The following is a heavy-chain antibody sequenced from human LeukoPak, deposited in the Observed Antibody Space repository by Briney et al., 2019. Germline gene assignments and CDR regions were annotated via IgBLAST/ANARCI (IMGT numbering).Heavy chain of an antibody. D-gene: IGHD6-13*01. Sequence: GGSLRLSCAASGFTFSSYGMHWVRQAPGKGLEWVAVIWYDGSNKYYADSVKGRFTISRDNSKNTLYLQMHSLRAEDTAVYYCAKDQIPAQQLIDGDAFDIWGQGTMVTVSS. CDR2: IWYDGSNK. CDR3: AKDQIPAQQLIDGDAFDI. V-gene: IGHV3-33*06. J-gene: IGHJ3*02. CDR1: GFTFSSYG.